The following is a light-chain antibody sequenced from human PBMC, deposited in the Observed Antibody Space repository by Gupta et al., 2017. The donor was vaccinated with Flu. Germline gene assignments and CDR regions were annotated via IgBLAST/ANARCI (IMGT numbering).Light chain of an antibody. V-gene: IGKV3-15*01. CDR2: GAS. CDR1: QSISSN. CDR3: QQEDKWPRT. Sequence: PATLSGSAGERATLSCSASQSISSNLAWYQQKPGQAPRLLINGASTRAIGVPVRFSGSGSGTEFTLTISRLQSEDFAVYYCQQEDKWPRTFGQGTKVEIK. J-gene: IGKJ1*01.